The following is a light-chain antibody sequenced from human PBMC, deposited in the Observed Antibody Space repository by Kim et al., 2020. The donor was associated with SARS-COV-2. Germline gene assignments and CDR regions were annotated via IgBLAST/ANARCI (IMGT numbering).Light chain of an antibody. CDR1: QDISDY. J-gene: IGKJ2*01. CDR2: DAS. CDR3: QQYGT. V-gene: IGKV1-33*01. Sequence: DIQLTQSPSSLSASVGDRVTITCQAGQDISDYLNWYQQKPGEVPKLLIYDASKLHTGVPSRFNGGGSGTHFTFTISSLQPEDVATYYCQQYGTFGQGTKLEI.